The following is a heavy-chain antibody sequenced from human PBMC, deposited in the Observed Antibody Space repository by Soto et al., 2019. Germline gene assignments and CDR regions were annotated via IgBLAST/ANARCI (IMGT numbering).Heavy chain of an antibody. CDR3: ARCRAAAGTSHYYMDV. J-gene: IGHJ6*03. CDR1: GGTFSSYT. D-gene: IGHD6-13*01. CDR2: IIPILGIA. V-gene: IGHV1-69*02. Sequence: SVKVSCKASGGTFSSYTISWVRQAPGQGLEWMGRIIPILGIANYAQKFQGRVTITADKSTSTAYMELSSLRSEDTAVYYCARCRAAAGTSHYYMDVWGEGTTVSVSS.